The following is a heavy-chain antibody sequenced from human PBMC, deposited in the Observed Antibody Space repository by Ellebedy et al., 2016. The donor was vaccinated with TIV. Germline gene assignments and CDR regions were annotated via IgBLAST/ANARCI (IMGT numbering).Heavy chain of an antibody. CDR1: GGSVGDKLYY. CDR2: VYYSGTA. V-gene: IGHV4-39*02. Sequence: MPSETLSLTCTVSGGSVGDKLYYWGWIRQSPGKGLEWIGSVYYSGTAFYNASLKSRVTISIDTSKNDFSLSLSSVTAGDTAMYYCARRLGDYSDYDGTNRWYFDLWGRGTLVTVSS. J-gene: IGHJ2*01. D-gene: IGHD5-12*01. CDR3: ARRLGDYSDYDGTNRWYFDL.